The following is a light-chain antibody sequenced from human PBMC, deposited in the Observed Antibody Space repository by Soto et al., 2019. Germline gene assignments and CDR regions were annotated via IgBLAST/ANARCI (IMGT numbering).Light chain of an antibody. J-gene: IGLJ1*01. V-gene: IGLV2-14*03. Sequence: QSVLTQPASVSGCPGQSITISCTGTSSDVGGYNYVSWYQHHPGKAPKLIIYDVSNRPSGVSNRFSGSKSGNTASLTISGLQPEDDFVYYCSSYTTSNTRQIVSGTGTNVTVL. CDR1: SSDVGGYNY. CDR2: DVS. CDR3: SSYTTSNTRQIV.